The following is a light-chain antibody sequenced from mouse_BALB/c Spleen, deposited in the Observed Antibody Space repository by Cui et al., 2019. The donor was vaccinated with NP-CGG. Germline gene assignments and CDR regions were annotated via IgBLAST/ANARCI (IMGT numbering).Light chain of an antibody. CDR1: TGAVTNSNY. CDR2: GTN. J-gene: IGLJ1*01. Sequence: AVMPEESALTTSPGETVTLTCRSSTGAVTNSNYANWVQEKPDHLFTGLIGGTNNRAPGVPARFSGSLIGDKAALTITGAQTEDEAIYFCALWYSNHWVFGGGTKLTVL. CDR3: ALWYSNHWV. V-gene: IGLV1*01.